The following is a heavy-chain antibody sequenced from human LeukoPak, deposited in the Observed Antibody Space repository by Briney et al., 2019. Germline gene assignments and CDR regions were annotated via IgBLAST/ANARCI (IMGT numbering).Heavy chain of an antibody. CDR2: VYYTGGT. CDR3: ARGLLRFLEWFPLYFDY. Sequence: SETLSLTCTVSGGSITSYTHYWGWIRQPPGKGLEWIATVYYTGGTYYNPSLKSRVTISIDTSRNHFSLKLTSVIAADTAMYYCARGLLRFLEWFPLYFDYWGQGTLVTVSS. CDR1: GGSITSYTHY. D-gene: IGHD3-3*01. V-gene: IGHV4-39*02. J-gene: IGHJ4*02.